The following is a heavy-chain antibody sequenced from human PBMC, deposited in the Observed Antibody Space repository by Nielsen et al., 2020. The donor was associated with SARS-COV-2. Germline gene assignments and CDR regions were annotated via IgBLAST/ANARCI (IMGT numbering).Heavy chain of an antibody. D-gene: IGHD6-13*01. Sequence: LRLSCTVSGGSISSGGYYWSWIRQHPGKGLEWIGYIYYSGSTYYNPSLKSRVTISVDTSKNQFSLKLSSVTAADTAVYYCARVGIFIAAAGTHYYYYYYMDVWGKGTTVTVSS. CDR1: GGSISSGGYY. V-gene: IGHV4-31*03. CDR3: ARVGIFIAAAGTHYYYYYYMDV. CDR2: IYYSGST. J-gene: IGHJ6*03.